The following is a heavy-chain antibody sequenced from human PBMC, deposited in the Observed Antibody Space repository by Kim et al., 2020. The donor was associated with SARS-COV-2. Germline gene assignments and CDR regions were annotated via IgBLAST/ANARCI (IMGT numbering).Heavy chain of an antibody. CDR2: IYYSGST. Sequence: SETLSLTCTVSGGSISSGGYYWSWIRQHPGKGLEWIGYIYYSGSTYYNPSLKSRVTISVDTSKNQFSLKLSSVTAADTAVYYCARGGKYYYDSSGYQVYYYGMDVWGQGTTVTVSS. V-gene: IGHV4-31*03. CDR1: GGSISSGGYY. J-gene: IGHJ6*02. D-gene: IGHD3-22*01. CDR3: ARGGKYYYDSSGYQVYYYGMDV.